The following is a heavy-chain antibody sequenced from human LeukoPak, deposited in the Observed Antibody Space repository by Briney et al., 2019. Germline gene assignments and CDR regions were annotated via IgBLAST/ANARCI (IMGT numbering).Heavy chain of an antibody. CDR2: IYHSGST. CDR3: ARMFDYGDPNWFDP. J-gene: IGHJ5*02. D-gene: IGHD4-17*01. CDR1: GGSISSGGYS. Sequence: SETLSLTCAVSGGSISSGGYSWSWIRQPPGKGLEWIGYIYHSGSTYYNPSLKSRVTISVDRSKNQFSLKLSSVTAADTAVYYCARMFDYGDPNWFDPWGQGTLVTVSS. V-gene: IGHV4-30-2*01.